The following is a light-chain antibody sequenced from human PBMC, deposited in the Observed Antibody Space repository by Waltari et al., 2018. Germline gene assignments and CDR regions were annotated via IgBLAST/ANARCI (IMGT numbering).Light chain of an antibody. CDR3: QKYDFLPAT. CDR1: QGVGTY. Sequence: EIVLTHSPGTLSLSPGERAPLSCRASQGVGTYLAWSQQRPGQAPRLLLYHSSIRATGIPDRCSGSGYGTNFSLTISRLEPEDFAVYYCQKYDFLPATFGQGTTVEIK. V-gene: IGKV3-20*01. CDR2: HSS. J-gene: IGKJ1*01.